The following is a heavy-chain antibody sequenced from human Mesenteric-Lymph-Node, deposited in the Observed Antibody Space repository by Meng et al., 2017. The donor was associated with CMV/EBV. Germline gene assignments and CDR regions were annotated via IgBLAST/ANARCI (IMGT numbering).Heavy chain of an antibody. D-gene: IGHD5-12*01. CDR3: ARHLYSGYDLSYYYGMDV. CDR1: GYTFSTHW. Sequence: GESLKISCQGSGYTFSTHWIGWVRQMPGKGLEWMAIIYPGASDTRYSPSFQGQVTISADKSINTAYLQWTSLKASDTAKYYCARHLYSGYDLSYYYGMDVWGQGTTVTVSS. V-gene: IGHV5-51*01. CDR2: IYPGASDT. J-gene: IGHJ6*02.